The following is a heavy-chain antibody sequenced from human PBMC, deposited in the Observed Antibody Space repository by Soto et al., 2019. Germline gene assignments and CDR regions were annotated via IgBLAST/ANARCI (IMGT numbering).Heavy chain of an antibody. Sequence: SSVKVACKAPGGTFSSYAISWGRQAPGQGLEWMGGIIPIFGTANYAQKFQGRVTITADESTSTAYMELSSLRSEDTAVYYCARDPLSQLLSFIGYYGMDGWG. D-gene: IGHD2-2*01. CDR1: GGTFSSYA. CDR3: ARDPLSQLLSFIGYYGMDG. CDR2: IIPIFGTA. V-gene: IGHV1-69*13. J-gene: IGHJ6*02.